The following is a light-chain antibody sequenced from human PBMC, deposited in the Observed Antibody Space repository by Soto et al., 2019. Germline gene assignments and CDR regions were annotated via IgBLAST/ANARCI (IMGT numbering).Light chain of an antibody. CDR3: QQYGSSGT. CDR2: GAS. J-gene: IGKJ1*01. CDR1: QTVNSR. V-gene: IGKV3-20*01. Sequence: EILLTMSPATLSSSAGEIATLSCRATQTVNSRLAWYQQKPGQAPRLLIYGASNRATGIPDRFSGSGSGTDFTLTISRMEPEDFAVYYCQQYGSSGTFCQGTKVDIK.